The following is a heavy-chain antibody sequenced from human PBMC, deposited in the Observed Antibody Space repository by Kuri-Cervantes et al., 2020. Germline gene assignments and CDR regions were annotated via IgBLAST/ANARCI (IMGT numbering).Heavy chain of an antibody. D-gene: IGHD3-22*01. CDR3: ARGYYYDSSGYPFDY. V-gene: IGHV1-3*01. Sequence: ASVKVSCKASGYTFTSYAMHWVRQAPGQRLEWMGWINAGNGNTKYSQKFQGRVTITRDTSASTAYMELSSLRSEDTAVYYCARGYYYDSSGYPFDYWGQGTLVTVSS. CDR1: GYTFTSYA. CDR2: INAGNGNT. J-gene: IGHJ4*02.